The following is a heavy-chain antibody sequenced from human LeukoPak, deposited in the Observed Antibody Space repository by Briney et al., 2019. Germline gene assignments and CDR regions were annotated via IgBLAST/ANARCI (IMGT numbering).Heavy chain of an antibody. J-gene: IGHJ4*02. V-gene: IGHV3-23*01. Sequence: GGSLRLSCAASGFTFSNFAMSWIRQAPGKGLEWVSALNGDNTYYADSVKGRFTVSKDNSKNTLYLQMNSLTAEDTAVYYCVREATGYSFADYWGQGTLVSVSS. CDR3: VREATGYSFADY. CDR1: GFTFSNFA. D-gene: IGHD1-26*01. CDR2: LNGDNT.